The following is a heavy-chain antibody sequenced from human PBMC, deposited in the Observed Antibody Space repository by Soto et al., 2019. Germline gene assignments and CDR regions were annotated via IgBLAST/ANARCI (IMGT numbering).Heavy chain of an antibody. D-gene: IGHD3-3*01. V-gene: IGHV1-69*06. CDR1: GGTFSSYA. J-gene: IGHJ5*02. CDR3: ARGRITIFGVVIKAPGWFDP. Sequence: ASVKVSCKASGGTFSSYAISWVRQAPGQGLEWMGGIIPIFGTANYAQKFQGRVTITADKSTSTAYMELSSLRSEDTAVYYCARGRITIFGVVIKAPGWFDPWGQGTLVTVSS. CDR2: IIPIFGTA.